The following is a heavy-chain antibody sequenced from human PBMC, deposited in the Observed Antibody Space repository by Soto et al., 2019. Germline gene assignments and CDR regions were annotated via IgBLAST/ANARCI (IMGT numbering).Heavy chain of an antibody. CDR3: ASGGSCYSRYCYFDY. J-gene: IGHJ4*02. V-gene: IGHV4-59*01. CDR1: GGSISSYY. D-gene: IGHD2-15*01. Sequence: NPSETLSLTCTVSGGSISSYYWIWIRQPPGKGLEWIGYIYYSGSTNYNPSLKSRVTISVDTSKNQFSLKLSSVTAADTAVYYCASGGSCYSRYCYFDYWGQGTLVTVSS. CDR2: IYYSGST.